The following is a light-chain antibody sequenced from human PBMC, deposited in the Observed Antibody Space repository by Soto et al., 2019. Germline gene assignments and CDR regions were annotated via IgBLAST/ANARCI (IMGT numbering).Light chain of an antibody. CDR1: SSDVGGYNY. V-gene: IGLV2-14*01. Sequence: QSVLTQPASVSGSPGQSITISCTGTSSDVGGYNYVSWYQQHPGKAPKVMIYEVSHRPSGVSDRFSGSKSGNTASLTISGLQAEDEADYYCSSYTTSSTIVVFGGGTKVTVL. J-gene: IGLJ2*01. CDR3: SSYTTSSTIVV. CDR2: EVS.